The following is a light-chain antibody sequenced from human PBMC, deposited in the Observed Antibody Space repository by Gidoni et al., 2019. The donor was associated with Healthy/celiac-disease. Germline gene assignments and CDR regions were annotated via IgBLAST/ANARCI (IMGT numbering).Light chain of an antibody. CDR2: DVS. Sequence: QSALTQPASVSGSPGQSITISCTGTSSDVGGYNYVSWYQQHPGKAPKLMIYDVSNRPSGVSNRFSGSKSGNTASLTFSGLQAEDEADYYGSSYTSSSTWVFGGGTKLTVL. CDR3: SSYTSSSTWV. CDR1: SSDVGGYNY. J-gene: IGLJ3*02. V-gene: IGLV2-14*03.